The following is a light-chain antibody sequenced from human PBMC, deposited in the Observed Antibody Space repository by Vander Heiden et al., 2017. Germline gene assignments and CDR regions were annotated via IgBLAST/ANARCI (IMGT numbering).Light chain of an antibody. V-gene: IGKV3-11*01. CDR1: QSVSSY. CDR3: QQRSNWPKT. J-gene: IGKJ1*01. Sequence: EIVLTPSPATLSLSPGERATLPCRASQSVSSYFAWYQPNPGQAPRLLIYDASNRATGIPARCSGSGSGTDFTLTISSLEPEDFAVYYCQQRSNWPKTFGQGTKVEIK. CDR2: DAS.